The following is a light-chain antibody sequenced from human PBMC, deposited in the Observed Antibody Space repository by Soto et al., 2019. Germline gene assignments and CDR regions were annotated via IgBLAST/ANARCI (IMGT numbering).Light chain of an antibody. V-gene: IGLV2-14*01. CDR1: SSDVGNYNY. J-gene: IGLJ2*01. CDR3: SSYRSSSTLVV. Sequence: QSALTQPASXXXXXXXXXXXXCTGTSSDVGNYNYVSWYQQHPGKAPKLMIYEVSNRPSGVSNRFSGSKSGNTASLTISGLQAEDEADYYCSSYRSSSTLVVFGGGTKVTVL. CDR2: EVS.